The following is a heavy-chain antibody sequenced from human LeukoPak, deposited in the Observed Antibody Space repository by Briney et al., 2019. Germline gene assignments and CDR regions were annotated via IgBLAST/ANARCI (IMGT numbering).Heavy chain of an antibody. CDR2: VSGRGGSM. CDR3: ARWNQGAEWFFDL. Sequence: GGSLRLSCVASGFTFSSYGLSWVRQAPGKGLEWVSGVSGRGGSMYFAGSVKGRFTISRDNSKNTVYLQMKSLTAEDTATYYCARWNQGAEWFFDLWGLGTLVTVSS. CDR1: GFTFSSYG. V-gene: IGHV3-23*01. J-gene: IGHJ2*01. D-gene: IGHD1-14*01.